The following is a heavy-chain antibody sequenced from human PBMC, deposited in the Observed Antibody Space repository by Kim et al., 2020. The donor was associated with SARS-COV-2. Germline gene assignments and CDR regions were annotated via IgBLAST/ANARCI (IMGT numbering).Heavy chain of an antibody. V-gene: IGHV1-46*01. D-gene: IGHD1-26*01. Sequence: EPKFQGRGTMTRDTSTSTGYMELSSLRSEDTAVYYCARDLSGYYYYGMDVWGQGTTVTVSS. J-gene: IGHJ6*02. CDR3: ARDLSGYYYYGMDV.